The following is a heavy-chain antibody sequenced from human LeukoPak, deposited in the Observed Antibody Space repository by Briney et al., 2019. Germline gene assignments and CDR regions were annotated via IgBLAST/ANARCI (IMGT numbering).Heavy chain of an antibody. CDR3: ARLRRYSNYYQDIWFDP. D-gene: IGHD4-11*01. CDR1: GYSFTSYW. Sequence: GESLKISCKGSGYSFTSYWIGWVRQMPGKGLEWMGIIYPGGSDTRYSPSFQGQVTISADKSISTAYLQWSSLKASDTAMYYCARLRRYSNYYQDIWFDPWGQGTLVTVSS. V-gene: IGHV5-51*01. J-gene: IGHJ5*02. CDR2: IYPGGSDT.